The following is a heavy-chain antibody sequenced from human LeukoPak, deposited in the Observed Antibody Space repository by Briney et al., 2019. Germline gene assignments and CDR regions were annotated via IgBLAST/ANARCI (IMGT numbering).Heavy chain of an antibody. Sequence: PSETLSLTCTVSGGSISSYYWSWVRQPPGKGLEGMGYIYYSGSTNYNPSRTSRVTISVDTSKNQFSLKLSSVTAADTAVYYCARDRPDNIVVVPAASNYYYMDVWGKGTTVTVSS. CDR2: IYYSGST. V-gene: IGHV4-59*01. CDR3: ARDRPDNIVVVPAASNYYYMDV. CDR1: GGSISSYY. D-gene: IGHD2-2*01. J-gene: IGHJ6*03.